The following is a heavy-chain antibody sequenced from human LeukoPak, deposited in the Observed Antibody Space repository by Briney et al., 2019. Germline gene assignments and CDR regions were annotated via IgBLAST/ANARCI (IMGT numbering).Heavy chain of an antibody. CDR1: GYTFTSYG. CDR3: AREKVDTAMVIYYNYGMDV. Sequence: ASVKVSCKASGYTFTSYGISWVRQAPGQGLEWMGWISAYNGNTNYAQKLQGRVTMTTDTSTSTAYMELRSLRSDDTAVYYCAREKVDTAMVIYYNYGMDVWGQGTTVTVSS. D-gene: IGHD5-18*01. V-gene: IGHV1-18*01. CDR2: ISAYNGNT. J-gene: IGHJ6*02.